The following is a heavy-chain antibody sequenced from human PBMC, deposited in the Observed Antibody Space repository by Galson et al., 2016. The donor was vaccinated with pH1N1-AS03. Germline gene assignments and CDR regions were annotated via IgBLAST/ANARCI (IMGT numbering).Heavy chain of an antibody. Sequence: YTFTSYYIHWVRQAPGQGREWMGIINPSDGNTNYAQRFQGRVTMTRDTSTSTVYMELSSLRSDDTAVYYCARVPAGLTGYYYAMDVWGQGTTVTVSS. CDR2: INPSDGNT. CDR1: YTFTSYY. J-gene: IGHJ6*02. D-gene: IGHD4/OR15-4a*01. V-gene: IGHV1-46*01. CDR3: ARVPAGLTGYYYAMDV.